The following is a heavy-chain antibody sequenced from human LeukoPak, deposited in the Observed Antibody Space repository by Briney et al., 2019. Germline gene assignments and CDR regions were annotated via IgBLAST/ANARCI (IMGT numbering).Heavy chain of an antibody. Sequence: SETLSLTCAVYGGTLSGYYWSGIRQPPGKGLEWIGEINHSGSTNYNPSLKSRVTISVDTSKNQFSLKLSSVTAADTAVYYCARGVVDYGDYDYWGQGILVTVSS. CDR3: ARGVVDYGDYDY. V-gene: IGHV4-34*08. J-gene: IGHJ4*02. CDR1: GGTLSGYY. D-gene: IGHD4-17*01. CDR2: INHSGST.